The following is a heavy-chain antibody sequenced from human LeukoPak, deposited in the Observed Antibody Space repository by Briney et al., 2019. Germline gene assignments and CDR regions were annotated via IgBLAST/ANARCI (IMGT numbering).Heavy chain of an antibody. CDR1: GGTFSSYA. J-gene: IGHJ4*02. V-gene: IGHV1-69*04. CDR2: IIPILGIA. Sequence: VASVKVSCKASGGTFSSYAISWVRQAPGQGLEWMGRIIPILGIANYAQKFQGRVTITADKSTSTAYMELSSLRSEDTAVYYCARHDEGFGPFDYWGQGTLVTVSS. D-gene: IGHD3-10*01. CDR3: ARHDEGFGPFDY.